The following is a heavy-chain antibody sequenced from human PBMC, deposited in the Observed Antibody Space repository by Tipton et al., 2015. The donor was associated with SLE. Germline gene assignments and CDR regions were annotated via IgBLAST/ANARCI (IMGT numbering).Heavy chain of an antibody. CDR2: IYYSGST. CDR3: ATVNCSLGGCILDS. V-gene: IGHV4-59*01. J-gene: IGHJ4*02. Sequence: TLSLTCTVSGGFIRSYYWSWIRQPPGKGLEWIGYIYYSGSTNYNPSLKSRVTISVDPSKNQFSLELSSVTAADTAVYYCATVNCSLGGCILDSWGRGTLVTVSS. CDR1: GGFIRSYY. D-gene: IGHD2-15*01.